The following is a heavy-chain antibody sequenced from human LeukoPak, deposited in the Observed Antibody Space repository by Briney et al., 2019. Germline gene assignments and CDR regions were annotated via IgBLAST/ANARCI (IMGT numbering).Heavy chain of an antibody. D-gene: IGHD5-18*01. CDR3: ASHVDTAMANDY. J-gene: IGHJ4*02. Sequence: ASVKVSCKASGYTFTVYYIHWVRQAPGQGLEWMGGIIPIFGTANYAQKFQGRVTITADESTSTAYMELSSLRSEDTAVYYCASHVDTAMANDYWGQGTLVTVSS. V-gene: IGHV1-69*13. CDR2: IIPIFGTA. CDR1: GYTFTVYY.